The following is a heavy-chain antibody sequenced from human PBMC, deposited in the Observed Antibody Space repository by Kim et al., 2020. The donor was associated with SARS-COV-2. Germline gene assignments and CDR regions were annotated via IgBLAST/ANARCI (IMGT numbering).Heavy chain of an antibody. Sequence: GGSLRLSCAASAFTFSKAWMNWVRQAPGKGLEWVGRIKSKTDGGTADSAAPVKGRFTISRDDSKNTLYLQMNSLKTEDTAVYYCTTGLFSSSWYSWGQGTLVTVSS. CDR3: TTGLFSSSWYS. CDR1: AFTFSKAW. D-gene: IGHD6-13*01. V-gene: IGHV3-15*01. J-gene: IGHJ4*02. CDR2: IKSKTDGGTA.